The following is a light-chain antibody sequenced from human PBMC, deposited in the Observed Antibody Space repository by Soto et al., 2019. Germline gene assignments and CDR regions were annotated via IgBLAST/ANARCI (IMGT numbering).Light chain of an antibody. CDR3: SSYSNTGAVV. J-gene: IGLJ3*02. Sequence: QSVPTQPASVSGSPGQSITISCTGGSSDIGDYNYVSWYQKYPDKSPKLIIYDVSDRPSGVSNRFSGSKSGKTASLTISGLQAEDEADYYCSSYSNTGAVVFGGGTKLTVL. CDR2: DVS. V-gene: IGLV2-14*03. CDR1: SSDIGDYNY.